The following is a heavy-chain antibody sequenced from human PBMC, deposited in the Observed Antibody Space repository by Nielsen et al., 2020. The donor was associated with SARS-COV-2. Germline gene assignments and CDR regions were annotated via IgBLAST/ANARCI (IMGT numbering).Heavy chain of an antibody. J-gene: IGHJ3*02. CDR3: AKLASSGDDAFDI. CDR1: GFTFDDYA. D-gene: IGHD3-22*01. V-gene: IGHV3-9*01. CDR2: ISWNSGSI. Sequence: GGSLRLSCAASGFTFDDYAMHWVRQAPGKGLEWVSGISWNSGSIGYADSVKGRFTISRDNAKNSLYLHMNSLRAEDTALYYCAKLASSGDDAFDIWGQGTMVTVSS.